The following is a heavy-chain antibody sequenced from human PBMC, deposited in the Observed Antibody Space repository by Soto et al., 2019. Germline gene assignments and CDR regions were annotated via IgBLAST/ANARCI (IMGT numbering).Heavy chain of an antibody. J-gene: IGHJ6*02. CDR2: ISYEGSNK. D-gene: IGHD3-10*01. Sequence: HPXGSLRLSCAASGFTFSSYGIHWVRQAPGKGLEWVAVISYEGSNKYYADSVKGRFTIPRDNSKNTLFLQMNSLRAEDTAVYYCAKIRPRSTIYYYYGMDVWGQGTTVTV. CDR3: AKIRPRSTIYYYYGMDV. V-gene: IGHV3-30*18. CDR1: GFTFSSYG.